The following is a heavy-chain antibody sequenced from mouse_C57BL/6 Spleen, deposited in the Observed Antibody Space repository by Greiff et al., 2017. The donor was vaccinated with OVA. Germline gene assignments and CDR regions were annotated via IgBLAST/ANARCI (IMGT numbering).Heavy chain of an antibody. CDR1: GFTFSDYY. J-gene: IGHJ2*01. CDR3: ARGNGNYDYFDY. V-gene: IGHV5-16*01. D-gene: IGHD2-1*01. Sequence: EVKLVESEGGLVQPGSSMKLSCTASGFTFSDYYMAWVRQVPEKGLEWVANINYDGSSTYYLDSLKSRFIISRDNAKNILYLQMSSLKSEDTATYDCARGNGNYDYFDYWGQGTTLTVSS. CDR2: INYDGSST.